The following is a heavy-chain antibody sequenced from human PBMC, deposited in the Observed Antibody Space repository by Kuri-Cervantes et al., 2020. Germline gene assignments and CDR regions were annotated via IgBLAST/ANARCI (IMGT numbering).Heavy chain of an antibody. CDR1: GYTFTSYG. CDR3: ARDRHSSSLYADIPFDY. Sequence: ASVKVSCKASGYTFTSYGISWWRQAPGQGLEWMGWISAYNGNTKYAQKLQGRVTMTTDTSTSTAYMELRSLRSADTAVYYCARDRHSSSLYADIPFDYWGQGTLVTVSS. J-gene: IGHJ4*02. CDR2: ISAYNGNT. V-gene: IGHV1-18*01. D-gene: IGHD6-13*01.